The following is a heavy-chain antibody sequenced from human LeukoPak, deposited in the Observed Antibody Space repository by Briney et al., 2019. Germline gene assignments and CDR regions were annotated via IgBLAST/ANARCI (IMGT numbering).Heavy chain of an antibody. D-gene: IGHD3-22*01. CDR3: ARDLRPGNYYDSSGYWDY. CDR2: INPSGGST. Sequence: VASVKVSCKASGYTFTSYYMHWVRQAPGQGLEWMGIINPSGGSTSYAQKSQGRVTMTRDMSTSTVYMELSSLRSEDTAVYYCARDLRPGNYYDSSGYWDYWGQGTLVTVSS. V-gene: IGHV1-46*01. CDR1: GYTFTSYY. J-gene: IGHJ4*02.